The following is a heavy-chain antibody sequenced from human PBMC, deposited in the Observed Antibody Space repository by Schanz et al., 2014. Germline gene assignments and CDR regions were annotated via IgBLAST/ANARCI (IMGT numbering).Heavy chain of an antibody. D-gene: IGHD6-19*01. CDR2: MIGSGSSV. V-gene: IGHV3-23*01. CDR1: GFTFSIYG. Sequence: EVQLLESGGGLVQPGGSLRLSCAASGFTFSIYGMSWVRQAPGKGLEWVSRMIGSGSSVFYADSVKGRFTISRDNSKKTLYLQMNSLRAEDTAVYYCARDHQWLARYYMDVWGKGTTVTVSS. CDR3: ARDHQWLARYYMDV. J-gene: IGHJ6*03.